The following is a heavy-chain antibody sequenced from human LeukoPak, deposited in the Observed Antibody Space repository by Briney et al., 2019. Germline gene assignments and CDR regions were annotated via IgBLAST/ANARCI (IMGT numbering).Heavy chain of an antibody. CDR2: ISYDGSNK. V-gene: IGHV3-30-3*01. CDR1: GFTFSSYA. D-gene: IGHD3-9*01. CDR3: ARDRGLRYFDWLQIDY. Sequence: GGSLRLSCAASGFTFSSYAMHCVRQAPGKGLVWVAGISYDGSNKYYADSVKGRLTISRDNSKNTLYLQMNSLRAEDTAVYYCARDRGLRYFDWLQIDYWGQGTLVTVSS. J-gene: IGHJ4*02.